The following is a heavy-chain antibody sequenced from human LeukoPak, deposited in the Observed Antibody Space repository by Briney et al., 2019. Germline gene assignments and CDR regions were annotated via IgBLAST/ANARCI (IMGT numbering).Heavy chain of an antibody. CDR2: IYSGGST. J-gene: IGHJ4*02. Sequence: GGSLRLSCAASGFTVSSNYMSWVRQAPGKGLEWVSVIYSGGSTYYADSVKGRFTISRDNSKNTLFLQMNSLRAEDTAIYYRAKVAFRSSSYISGIEYWGQGTLVTVSS. D-gene: IGHD6-6*01. CDR1: GFTVSSNY. V-gene: IGHV3-53*01. CDR3: AKVAFRSSSYISGIEY.